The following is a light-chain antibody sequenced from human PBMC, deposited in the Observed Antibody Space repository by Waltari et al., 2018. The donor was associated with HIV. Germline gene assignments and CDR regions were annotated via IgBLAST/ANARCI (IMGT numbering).Light chain of an antibody. CDR2: DEN. V-gene: IGLV1-51*01. CDR1: SSNIGNNY. Sequence: QSVLTQPPSVSAAPGQKVTISCSGSSSNIGNNYVSWYQQLPGTAPKLLIYDENERPSGIHDRFSGSKSGTSATLGITGLQTGDEADYYCGTWDSSLSAVVFGTVTKVTVL. J-gene: IGLJ1*01. CDR3: GTWDSSLSAVV.